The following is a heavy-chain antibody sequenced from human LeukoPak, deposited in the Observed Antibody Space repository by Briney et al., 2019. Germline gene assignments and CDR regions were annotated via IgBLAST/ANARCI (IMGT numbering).Heavy chain of an antibody. CDR1: GASISDYY. CDR3: ARDNCGGDCFHDY. CDR2: LYTRGST. V-gene: IGHV4-4*07. J-gene: IGHJ4*02. D-gene: IGHD2-21*02. Sequence: PSETLSLTCTVSGASISDYYWGWIRQSAGKGLEWIGHLYTRGSTNYNPSLKSRVTMSVDTSKNQFSLRLNSLTAADTAIYYCARDNCGGDCFHDYWGQGTLVTVSS.